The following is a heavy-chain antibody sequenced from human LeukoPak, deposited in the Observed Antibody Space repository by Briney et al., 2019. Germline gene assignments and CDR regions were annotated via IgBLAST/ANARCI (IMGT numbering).Heavy chain of an antibody. J-gene: IGHJ4*02. CDR1: GFTLSNYG. V-gene: IGHV3-33*01. CDR2: IWSDGRNI. Sequence: GGSLRLSCAASGFTLSNYGMHWARQAPGKGLEWVAVIWSDGRNIYYADSVKGRFTISRDNSKNTLYLQMNTLRAEDTAVYYCARGVYGGNFDFDYWGQGTLVTVSS. D-gene: IGHD4-23*01. CDR3: ARGVYGGNFDFDY.